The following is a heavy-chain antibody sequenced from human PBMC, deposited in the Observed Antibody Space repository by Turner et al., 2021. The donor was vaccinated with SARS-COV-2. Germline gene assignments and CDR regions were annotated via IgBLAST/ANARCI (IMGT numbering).Heavy chain of an antibody. V-gene: IGHV3-74*01. Sequence: EVQMVESGGGLVQPGGSLRLSCATSGFSFSTYWMHWVRQVPGEGLVWVSRIDSAGRTVNYADSVKGRFTISRDNAKSTLYLQMNSLRAEDTAVYFCTRTVRGYSDYDSGDGMDVWGHGTTVTVSS. D-gene: IGHD5-12*01. CDR1: GFSFSTYW. CDR3: TRTVRGYSDYDSGDGMDV. J-gene: IGHJ6*02. CDR2: IDSAGRTV.